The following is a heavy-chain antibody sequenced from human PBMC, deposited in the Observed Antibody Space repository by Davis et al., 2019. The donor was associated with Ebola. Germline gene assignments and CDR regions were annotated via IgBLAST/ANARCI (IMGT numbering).Heavy chain of an antibody. D-gene: IGHD4-11*01. CDR1: GGSISTFY. V-gene: IGHV4-59*01. Sequence: MPSETLSLTCTVSGGSISTFYWSWIRQSPGQGLEWIGYVYHTGGTNYNPSLESRVTMSVDTSSNQFSLMLTSVTAADTAIYYCARGPYSIFDYWGQGMLVTVSS. CDR3: ARGPYSIFDY. CDR2: VYHTGGT. J-gene: IGHJ4*02.